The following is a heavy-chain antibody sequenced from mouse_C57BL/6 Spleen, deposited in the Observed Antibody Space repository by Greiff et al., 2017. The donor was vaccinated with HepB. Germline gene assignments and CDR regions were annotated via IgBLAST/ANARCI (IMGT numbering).Heavy chain of an antibody. CDR3: ARDPGGYPYFDY. CDR1: GFTFSDYY. J-gene: IGHJ2*01. CDR2: INYDGSST. D-gene: IGHD2-2*01. Sequence: EVQLVESEGGLVQPGSSMKLSCTASGFTFSDYYMAWVRQVPEKGLEWVANINYDGSSTYYLDSLKSRFIISRDNAKNILYLQMSSLKSEDTATYYCARDPGGYPYFDYWGQGTTLTVSS. V-gene: IGHV5-16*01.